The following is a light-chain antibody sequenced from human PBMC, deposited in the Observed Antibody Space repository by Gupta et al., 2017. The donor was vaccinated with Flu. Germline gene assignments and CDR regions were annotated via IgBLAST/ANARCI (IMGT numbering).Light chain of an antibody. CDR2: GVT. Sequence: SALTQPASVSVSPVQSITISCTGTSSDVGVYDYVSWYQQQPGTAPKLRRYGVTNRPSGVSNRVSGSKSGNTEYLTISGLQAEDEADYDCSSCTTRSTGLFGGGTRLTVL. J-gene: IGLJ2*01. CDR1: SSDVGVYDY. V-gene: IGLV2-14*01. CDR3: SSCTTRSTGL.